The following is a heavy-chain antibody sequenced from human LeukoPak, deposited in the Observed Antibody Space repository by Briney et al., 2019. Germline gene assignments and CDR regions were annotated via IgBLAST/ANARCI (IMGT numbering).Heavy chain of an antibody. CDR1: GFTFSSYA. CDR2: ISGSGGST. Sequence: QPGGSLRLSCAASGFTFSSYAMSWVRQAPGKGLEWVSAISGSGGSTYYADSGRGRFTIARDNSKNTLHLQMNSLRDEDTAVYYCAKEAVAGDYFDYWGQGTLVTVSS. D-gene: IGHD6-19*01. J-gene: IGHJ4*02. CDR3: AKEAVAGDYFDY. V-gene: IGHV3-23*01.